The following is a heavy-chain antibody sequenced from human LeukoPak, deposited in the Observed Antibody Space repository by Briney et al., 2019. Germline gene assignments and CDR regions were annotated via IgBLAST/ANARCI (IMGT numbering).Heavy chain of an antibody. V-gene: IGHV3-23*01. CDR1: GFTFSNYP. J-gene: IGHJ4*02. Sequence: GGSLRLSCAASGFTFSNYPMSWVRQAPGKGLEWVSSIIPIGGSTFYADPAKGRSTISRDNSRNTLDLQMNSLTDEDTAIYYCSELSSGWSNDYWGQGIQVTVSS. CDR2: IIPIGGST. D-gene: IGHD3-22*01. CDR3: SELSSGWSNDY.